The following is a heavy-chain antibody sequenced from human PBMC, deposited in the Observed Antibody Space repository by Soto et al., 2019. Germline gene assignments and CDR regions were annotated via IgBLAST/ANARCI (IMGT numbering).Heavy chain of an antibody. CDR2: MNPGSGKT. CDR1: VYTFINFD. J-gene: IGHJ5*02. D-gene: IGHD6-13*01. Sequence: GXSVKVSCKASVYTFINFDISWVRQAAGQGLEWLGRMNPGSGKTGYASKFQGRVAMTRDASTGTSHLELSSLTSDDTAVYYCARMASAGTLNWFDHWGQGPLVTVSS. V-gene: IGHV1-8*02. CDR3: ARMASAGTLNWFDH.